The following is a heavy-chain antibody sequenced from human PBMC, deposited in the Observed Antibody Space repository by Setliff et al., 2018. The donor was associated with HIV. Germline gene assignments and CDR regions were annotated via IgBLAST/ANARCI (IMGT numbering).Heavy chain of an antibody. D-gene: IGHD3-10*01. V-gene: IGHV4-61*08. J-gene: IGHJ6*03. CDR2: IYYSGST. CDR1: GGSVSSGGYY. Sequence: SETLSLTCTVSGGSVSSGGYYWGWIRQPPGKGLEWIGYIYYSGSTKYNPSLKSRVTVSVDTSKNQFSLKLSSVTAADAALYYCARSSYTISFYYFYMDVWGKGTTVTVSS. CDR3: ARSSYTISFYYFYMDV.